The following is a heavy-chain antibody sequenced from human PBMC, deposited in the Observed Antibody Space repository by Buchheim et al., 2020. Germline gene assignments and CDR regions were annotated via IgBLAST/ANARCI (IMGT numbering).Heavy chain of an antibody. CDR1: GYTFTSYD. V-gene: IGHV1-8*01. D-gene: IGHD5-18*01. Sequence: QVQLVQSGAEVKKPGASVKVSCKASGYTFTSYDINWVRQATGQGLEWMGWMNPNSGNTGYAQKFQGRVTMTTDTSTSTAYMELRSLRSDDTAVYYCATTWGPDTAMVTYGYWGQGTL. J-gene: IGHJ4*02. CDR2: MNPNSGNT. CDR3: ATTWGPDTAMVTYGY.